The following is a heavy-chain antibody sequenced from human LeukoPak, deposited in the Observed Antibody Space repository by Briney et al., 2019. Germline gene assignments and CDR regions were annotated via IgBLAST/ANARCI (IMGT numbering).Heavy chain of an antibody. D-gene: IGHD1-26*01. CDR1: GFSFSGYA. J-gene: IGHJ4*02. CDR2: ISYNGGRK. CDR3: TREPSNILIYSGSYLAY. V-gene: IGHV3-30*04. Sequence: GGSLRLSCAASGFSFSGYAIHWVRQAPGKGLEWVALISYNGGRKDYADSVKGRFTIDRDNSKNTVYLQMNSLRAEDTAVYYCTREPSNILIYSGSYLAYWGQGTLVTVSS.